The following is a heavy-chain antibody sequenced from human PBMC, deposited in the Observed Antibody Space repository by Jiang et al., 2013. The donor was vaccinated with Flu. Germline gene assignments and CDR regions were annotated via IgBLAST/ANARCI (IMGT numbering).Heavy chain of an antibody. V-gene: IGHV4-61*02. J-gene: IGHJ4*02. CDR2: LYTSGST. CDR1: GGSISSGSYY. CDR3: ARTYLDDSSGYRPFDY. Sequence: GPGLVKPSQTLSLTCTVSGGSISSGSYYWSWIRQPAGKGLEWIGRLYTSGSTNYNPSLKSRVTISVDTSKNQFSLKLSSVTAADTAVYYCARTYLDDSSGYRPFDYWGQGTLVTVSS. D-gene: IGHD3-22*01.